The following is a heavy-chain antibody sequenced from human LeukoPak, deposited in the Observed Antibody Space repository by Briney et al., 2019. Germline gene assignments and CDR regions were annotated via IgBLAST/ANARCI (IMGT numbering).Heavy chain of an antibody. CDR1: GFTFSSYG. D-gene: IGHD6-13*01. CDR3: AKDLGSSNDY. CDR2: ISYDGSNK. V-gene: IGHV3-30*18. J-gene: IGHJ4*02. Sequence: GGSLRLSCAASGFTFSSYGMHWVRQAPGKGLEWVAVISYDGSNKYYADSAKGRFTISRDNSKNTLYLQMNSLRAEDTAVYYCAKDLGSSNDYWGQGTLVTVSS.